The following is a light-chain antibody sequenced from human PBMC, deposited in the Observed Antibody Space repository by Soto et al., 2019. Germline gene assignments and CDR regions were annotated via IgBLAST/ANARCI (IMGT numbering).Light chain of an antibody. CDR2: AAS. CDR3: QQYNNWPPFT. Sequence: EIVMTQSPATLSVSPGERATLSCRASQSVTDNLAWYQQKPGQAPRLLIFAASTRATGVPPRFSASGSGTEFTLTINSLQSEDFALYYCQQYNNWPPFTFGPGTKVDIK. V-gene: IGKV3-15*01. CDR1: QSVTDN. J-gene: IGKJ3*01.